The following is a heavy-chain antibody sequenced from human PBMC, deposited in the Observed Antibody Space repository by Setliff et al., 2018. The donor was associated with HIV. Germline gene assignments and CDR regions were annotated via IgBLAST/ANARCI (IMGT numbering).Heavy chain of an antibody. Sequence: SVKVSCKASGGTFSGYAISWVRQAPGQGLEWMGGIIPIFGTTNFAQKFQGRVTFSVDESTSTVYMELSGLRSDDTAVYYCARVGYFYDRSGGFYYYYYMDVWGKGTTVTVSS. D-gene: IGHD3-22*01. V-gene: IGHV1-69*13. J-gene: IGHJ6*03. CDR1: GGTFSGYA. CDR2: IIPIFGTT. CDR3: ARVGYFYDRSGGFYYYYYMDV.